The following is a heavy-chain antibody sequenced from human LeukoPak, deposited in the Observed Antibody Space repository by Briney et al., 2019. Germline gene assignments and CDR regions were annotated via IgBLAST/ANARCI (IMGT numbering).Heavy chain of an antibody. CDR2: ISSSSSTI. CDR3: ASLDDILTGYYMDY. J-gene: IGHJ4*02. CDR1: GFTFSSYA. Sequence: GGSLRLSCAASGFTFSSYAMSWVRQAPGKGLEWVSYISSSSSTIYYADSVKGRFTISRDNAKNSLYLQMNSLRAEDTAVYYCASLDDILTGYYMDYWGQGTLVTVSS. V-gene: IGHV3-48*01. D-gene: IGHD3-9*01.